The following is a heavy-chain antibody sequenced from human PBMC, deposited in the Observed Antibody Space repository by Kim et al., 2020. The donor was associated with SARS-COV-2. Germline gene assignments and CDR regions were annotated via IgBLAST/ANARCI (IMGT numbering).Heavy chain of an antibody. CDR2: ISYDGSNK. Sequence: GGSLRLSCAASGFTFNTDGMHWVRQAPGKGLEWVAVISYDGSNKYYADSVKGRFTISRDNSKNTLYLQMNSRRIEDTAVYYCAQSFSGNYFGYDYWGQGTLCTVSS. CDR1: GFTFNTDG. D-gene: IGHD1-26*01. CDR3: AQSFSGNYFGYDY. V-gene: IGHV3-30*18. J-gene: IGHJ4*02.